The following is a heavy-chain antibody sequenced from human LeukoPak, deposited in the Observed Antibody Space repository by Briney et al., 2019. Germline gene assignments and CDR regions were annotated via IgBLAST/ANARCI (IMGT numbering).Heavy chain of an antibody. D-gene: IGHD6-13*01. Sequence: GGSLRLSCAASGFTFSRYWMRWVRQAPGKGLEWVANIKQDGSEKYYVDSVKGRFTISRDNAKNSLFLQMNSLRAEDTAVYYCATPRGSSWYTFDYWGQGTLVTVSP. J-gene: IGHJ4*02. CDR3: ATPRGSSWYTFDY. CDR2: IKQDGSEK. V-gene: IGHV3-7*03. CDR1: GFTFSRYW.